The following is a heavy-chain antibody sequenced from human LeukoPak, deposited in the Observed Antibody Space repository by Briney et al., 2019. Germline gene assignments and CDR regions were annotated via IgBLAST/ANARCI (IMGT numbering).Heavy chain of an antibody. Sequence: SETLSLTCTVSSGSISSYYWSWIRQPPGKGLEWIGYIYYSGSTNYNPSLKGRVTISVDTSKNQFSLKLSSVTAADTAVYYCARGGGTVVTLDYWGQGTLVTVSS. V-gene: IGHV4-59*01. J-gene: IGHJ4*02. CDR1: SGSISSYY. CDR2: IYYSGST. D-gene: IGHD4-23*01. CDR3: ARGGGTVVTLDY.